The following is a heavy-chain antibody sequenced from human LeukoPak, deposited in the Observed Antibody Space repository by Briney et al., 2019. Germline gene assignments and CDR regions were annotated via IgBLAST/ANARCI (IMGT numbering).Heavy chain of an antibody. Sequence: PGGSLRLSCVASGFTFSDYYMSWIRQAPGKGLEWVSYISSSDTTIYYADSVKGRFTISRDNAKNSLYLQMNSLRVEDTAVYYCARESVDTAMVSLDPWGQGTQVTVSS. V-gene: IGHV3-11*01. CDR2: ISSSDTTI. CDR3: ARESVDTAMVSLDP. CDR1: GFTFSDYY. D-gene: IGHD5-18*01. J-gene: IGHJ5*02.